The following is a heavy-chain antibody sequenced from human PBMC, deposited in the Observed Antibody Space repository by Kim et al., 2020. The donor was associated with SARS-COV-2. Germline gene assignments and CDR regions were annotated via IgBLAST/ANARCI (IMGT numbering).Heavy chain of an antibody. CDR2: INGYASIT. CDR3: ARDYDRSYDY. V-gene: IGHV3-74*01. Sequence: GGSLRLSCAVSGLNFRSAWMHWVRQTPGNELVWVANINGYASITRYADSVKGRFTISRDNAKNMLFLQMSSLRAEDTAVYYCARDYDRSYDYWGQGTLVRVSS. D-gene: IGHD3-16*01. J-gene: IGHJ4*02. CDR1: GLNFRSAW.